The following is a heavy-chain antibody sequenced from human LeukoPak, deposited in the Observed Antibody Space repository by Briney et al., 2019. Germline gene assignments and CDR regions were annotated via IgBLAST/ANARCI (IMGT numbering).Heavy chain of an antibody. CDR2: INHSGIT. Sequence: SETLSLTCAVYGGSFSDHYWTWIRQPPGKGLEWIGEINHSGITNSNPSLKSRITASVDTSKNESSLNLSSVTAADTAVYYCARVRNGDLDYWGQGTLVTVSS. CDR3: ARVRNGDLDY. CDR1: GGSFSDHY. J-gene: IGHJ4*02. V-gene: IGHV4-34*01. D-gene: IGHD2-8*01.